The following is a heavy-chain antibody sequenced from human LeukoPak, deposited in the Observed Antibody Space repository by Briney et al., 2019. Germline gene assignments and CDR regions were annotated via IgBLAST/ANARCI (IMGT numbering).Heavy chain of an antibody. V-gene: IGHV4-39*01. CDR3: ARLELDGYNWYY. Sequence: SETLSLTCTVSGGSLSSSSYYWGWIRQPPGKGLEWIGSIYYSGSTYYDPSLKSRVTISVDTSKNQFSLKLSSVTAADTAVYYCARLELDGYNWYYWGQGTLVTVSS. CDR1: GGSLSSSSYY. CDR2: IYYSGST. J-gene: IGHJ4*02. D-gene: IGHD5-24*01.